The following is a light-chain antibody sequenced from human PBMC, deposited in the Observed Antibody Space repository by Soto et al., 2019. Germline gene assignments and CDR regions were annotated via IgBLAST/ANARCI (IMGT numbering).Light chain of an antibody. CDR3: QQANRFPPWT. CDR1: QTVRNNY. Sequence: EFVLTQSPGTLSLSPGERASLSCRAIQTVRNNYLAWYQQKTGQAPRLLIYDASSRATGIPDRFSGGGSGTDFTLTISRLEPEDFATYYCQQANRFPPWTFGQGTKVDIK. CDR2: DAS. V-gene: IGKV3-20*01. J-gene: IGKJ1*01.